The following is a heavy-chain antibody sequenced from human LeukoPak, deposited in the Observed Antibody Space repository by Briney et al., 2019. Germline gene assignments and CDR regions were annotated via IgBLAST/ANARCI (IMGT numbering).Heavy chain of an antibody. CDR1: GGSISSYY. V-gene: IGHV4-59*01. J-gene: IGHJ4*02. CDR3: ARVVVGGGTEGIIDY. Sequence: PSETLSLTCTVSGGSISSYYWSWIRQRPGKGLEWIGYIYYSGSTNYNPSLKSRVTISVDTSKNQFSLKLSSVTAADTAVYYCARVVVGGGTEGIIDYWGQGTLVTVSS. D-gene: IGHD2-15*01. CDR2: IYYSGST.